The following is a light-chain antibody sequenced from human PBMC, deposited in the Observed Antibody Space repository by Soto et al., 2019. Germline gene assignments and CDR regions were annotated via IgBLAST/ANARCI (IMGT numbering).Light chain of an antibody. CDR3: QAYDSSLSGVV. Sequence: QSVLTQPPSVSGAPGQRVTISCTGSSSNIGAGYDVHWYQQLPGTAPKLLIYGNSNRPSGVPDRFSGSKSGTSASLAITGVQAGDAADYYCQAYDSSLSGVVFGGGTTLTV. J-gene: IGLJ3*02. CDR2: GNS. CDR1: SSNIGAGYD. V-gene: IGLV1-40*01.